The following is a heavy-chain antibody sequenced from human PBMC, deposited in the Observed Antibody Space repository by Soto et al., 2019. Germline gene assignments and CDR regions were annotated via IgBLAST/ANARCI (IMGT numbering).Heavy chain of an antibody. V-gene: IGHV4-30-2*01. Sequence: PSETLSLTCAVSGGSISSGGYSWSWIRQPPGKGLEWIGYIYHSGSTYYNPSLKSRVTISVDRSKNQFSLKLSYVTAADTAVYYCARRRGFPYYYGMDVWGQGTTVTVSS. D-gene: IGHD5-12*01. CDR3: ARRRGFPYYYGMDV. J-gene: IGHJ6*02. CDR2: IYHSGST. CDR1: GGSISSGGYS.